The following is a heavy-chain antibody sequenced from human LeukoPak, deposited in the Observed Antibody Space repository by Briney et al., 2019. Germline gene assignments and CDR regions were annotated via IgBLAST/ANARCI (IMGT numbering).Heavy chain of an antibody. Sequence: GGSLRLLCAASGFTFSSYGMHWVRQPPAKGLEWVAFIRFDGSHQYYADSVKGRFTITRDNSMNTLYLHLNSLRPEDTALYYCARVKRGGYDSFDYWGQGTLVTVSS. CDR1: GFTFSSYG. CDR2: IRFDGSHQ. CDR3: ARVKRGGYDSFDY. D-gene: IGHD5-12*01. J-gene: IGHJ4*02. V-gene: IGHV3-30*02.